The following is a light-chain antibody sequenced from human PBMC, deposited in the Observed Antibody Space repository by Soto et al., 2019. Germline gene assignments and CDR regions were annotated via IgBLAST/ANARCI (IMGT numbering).Light chain of an antibody. CDR1: QRVTSTY. CDR3: QQYGSSPLT. Sequence: DIVLTQSPGTLSLSPGERATLSCRASQRVTSTYFAWYQQKPGQSPRLLIYGAFNRATGIPDRFSGSGSGTDFTLTISRLEPEDFAGYYCQQYGSSPLTFGGGTKVEF. CDR2: GAF. J-gene: IGKJ4*01. V-gene: IGKV3-20*01.